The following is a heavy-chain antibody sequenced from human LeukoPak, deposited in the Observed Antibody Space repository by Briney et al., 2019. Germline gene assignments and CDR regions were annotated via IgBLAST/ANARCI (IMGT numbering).Heavy chain of an antibody. CDR1: GGSISSGSYY. V-gene: IGHV4-61*09. J-gene: IGHJ4*02. Sequence: SETLSLTCTVSGGSISSGSYYWSWIRQPAGKGLEYIGHIYTSGSTNYNPSLKSRVTISVDTSKNQFSLKLSSVTAADTAVYYCARDGGWGPFRDAYYFDYWGQGTLVTVSS. CDR3: ARDGGWGPFRDAYYFDY. CDR2: IYTSGST. D-gene: IGHD2-21*02.